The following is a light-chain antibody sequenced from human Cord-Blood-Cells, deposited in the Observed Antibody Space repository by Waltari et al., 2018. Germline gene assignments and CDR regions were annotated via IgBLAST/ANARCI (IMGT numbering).Light chain of an antibody. CDR3: QSYDSSNQV. Sequence: NFMLTQPHSVSESPGKTVTISCTRSSGSIASNYVQWYQQRPGSSPTTVINGDNQRPAGVPDGFSGSIDSSSNSASLTISGLKTEDEADYYCQSYDSSNQVFGGGTKLTVL. CDR1: SGSIASNY. J-gene: IGLJ3*02. CDR2: GDN. V-gene: IGLV6-57*01.